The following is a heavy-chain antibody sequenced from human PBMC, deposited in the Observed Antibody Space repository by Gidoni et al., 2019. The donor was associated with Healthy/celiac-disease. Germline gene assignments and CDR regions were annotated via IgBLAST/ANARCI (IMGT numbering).Heavy chain of an antibody. V-gene: IGHV3-30-3*01. D-gene: IGHD3-10*01. J-gene: IGHJ6*02. CDR2: ISDDGSNK. CDR1: GSNFRSYA. Sequence: QVQLVESGGGVVETGRSLRLYCAASGSNFRSYAMHWVRQAHGKGRECVSFISDDGSNKYYADSVTGRFTISRDNSTNTLYLQMNSLRAEDTAVYYCARDQFRRSWLGGMDVWGQGTTVTVSS. CDR3: ARDQFRRSWLGGMDV.